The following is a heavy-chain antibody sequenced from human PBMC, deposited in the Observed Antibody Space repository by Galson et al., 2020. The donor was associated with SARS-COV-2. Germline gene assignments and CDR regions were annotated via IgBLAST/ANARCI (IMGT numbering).Heavy chain of an antibody. J-gene: IGHJ4*02. CDR2: IRYDGSNK. CDR1: GFTFSNSG. V-gene: IGHV3-30*02. CDR3: VPGPSPVLRYFDWGGY. D-gene: IGHD3-9*01. Sequence: RGSLRLSCAASGFTFSNSGMHWVRQAPGKGLEWVAFIRYDGSNKYYADSVKGRFTISSDNSKITLYLQMNSLIPEDTAVYYCVPGPSPVLRYFDWGGYWGQGTLVTGSS.